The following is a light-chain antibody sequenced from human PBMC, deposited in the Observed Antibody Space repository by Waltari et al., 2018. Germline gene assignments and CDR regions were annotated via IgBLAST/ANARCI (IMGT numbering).Light chain of an antibody. CDR2: DAS. V-gene: IGKV3-20*01. CDR3: QHYVSLPAT. Sequence: EIELTQPPGTLSLSPGERATLSCRASESVRRSLAWYQQKPGQAPRLLIYDASSRATGIPDRFSGSGSGTDFSLSISRLEPEDFAVYYCQHYVSLPATFGQGTKVEIK. CDR1: ESVRRS. J-gene: IGKJ1*01.